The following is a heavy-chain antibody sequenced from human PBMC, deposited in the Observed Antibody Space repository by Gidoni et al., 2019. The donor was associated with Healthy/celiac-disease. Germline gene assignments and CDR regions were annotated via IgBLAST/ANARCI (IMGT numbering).Heavy chain of an antibody. J-gene: IGHJ4*02. CDR2: IYYSGST. CDR1: GGSISSYY. Sequence: QVQLQESGPGLVKPSETLSLTCTVSGGSISSYYWSWIRQPPGKGLEWIGYIYYSGSTNYNPSLKSRVTISVDTSKNQFSLKLSSVTAADTAVYYCARENSSGYYWDFDYWGQGTLVTVSS. V-gene: IGHV4-59*01. CDR3: ARENSSGYYWDFDY. D-gene: IGHD3-22*01.